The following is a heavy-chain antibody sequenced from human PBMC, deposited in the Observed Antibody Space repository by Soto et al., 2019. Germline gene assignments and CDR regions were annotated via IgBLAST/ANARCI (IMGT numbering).Heavy chain of an antibody. D-gene: IGHD1-26*01. CDR1: GFTLSNYG. CDR3: ASDLVGASDSYGLDV. Sequence: PGGCLRLSCAASGFTLSNYGMHWVRQAPGKGLEWVAIIWHDGNNKYYADSVRGRFIISRDNSKNRLYLQMNSLRAEDTAVYYCASDLVGASDSYGLDVWGQGTPVTV. J-gene: IGHJ6*02. CDR2: IWHDGNNK. V-gene: IGHV3-33*01.